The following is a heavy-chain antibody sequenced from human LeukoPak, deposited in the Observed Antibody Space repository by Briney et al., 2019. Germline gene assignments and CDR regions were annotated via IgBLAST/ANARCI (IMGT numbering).Heavy chain of an antibody. J-gene: IGHJ4*02. V-gene: IGHV3-23*01. CDR3: AKESPDFDY. CDR2: ISGSGDST. Sequence: GGSLRLSCAASGFTFSSYAMSWVRQAPGKGLEWVSVISGSGDSTYYADSVKGRFTISRDNSKNTMHLQMNSLRVEDTAVYYCAKESPDFDYWGQGTLVTVSS. CDR1: GFTFSSYA.